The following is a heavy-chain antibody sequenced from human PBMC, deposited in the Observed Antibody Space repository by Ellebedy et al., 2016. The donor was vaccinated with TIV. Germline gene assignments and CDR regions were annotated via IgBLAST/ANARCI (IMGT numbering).Heavy chain of an antibody. CDR1: GYTFTTFD. CDR3: ARVRRMNWFDP. Sequence: AASVKVPCKASGYTFTTFDVIRVRQAPGQGREWMGWLNSDTGNTGYAHKFKGRITLTRNTSISTAYMELTSLRSEDTALYYCARVRRMNWFDPWGQGTLVTVSS. D-gene: IGHD1-1*01. J-gene: IGHJ5*02. CDR2: LNSDTGNT. V-gene: IGHV1-8*01.